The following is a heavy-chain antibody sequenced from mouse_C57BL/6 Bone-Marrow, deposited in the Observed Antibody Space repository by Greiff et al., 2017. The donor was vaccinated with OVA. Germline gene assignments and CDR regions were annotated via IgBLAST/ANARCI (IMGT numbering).Heavy chain of an antibody. J-gene: IGHJ4*01. CDR1: GYTFTSYW. D-gene: IGHD2-5*01. Sequence: QVQLQQSGAELAKPGASVKLSCKASGYTFTSYWMHWVKQRPGQGLEWIGYINPSSGYTKYNQKFKDKATLTADKSSSTAYMQLRSLTYEDAAVYYCSDSKGAMDYWGQGTSVTVSS. V-gene: IGHV1-7*01. CDR2: INPSSGYT. CDR3: SDSKGAMDY.